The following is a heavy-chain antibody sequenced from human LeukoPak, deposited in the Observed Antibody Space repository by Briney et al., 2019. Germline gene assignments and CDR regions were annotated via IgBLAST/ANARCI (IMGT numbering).Heavy chain of an antibody. J-gene: IGHJ4*02. CDR1: GYTFTGYY. CDR3: GTLLSNGPFDY. Sequence: ASVKVSFKASGYTFTGYYMYWVRQAPGQGLGWMGYIYPNSGATKYAQKFQGRVTMTRDTSISTAYMELSGLRSDDTAVYYCGTLLSNGPFDYWGQGSLVTVSS. CDR2: IYPNSGAT. V-gene: IGHV1-2*02.